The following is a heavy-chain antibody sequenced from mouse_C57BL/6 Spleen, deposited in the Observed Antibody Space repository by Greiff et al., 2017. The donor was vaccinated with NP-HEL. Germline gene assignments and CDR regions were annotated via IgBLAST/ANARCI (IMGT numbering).Heavy chain of an antibody. J-gene: IGHJ3*01. V-gene: IGHV1-76*01. Sequence: VQLQQSGAELVRPGASVKLSCKASGYTFTDYYINWVKQRPGQGLEWIARIYPGSGNTYYNEKFKGKATLTAEKSSSTAYMQLSSLTSEDSAVYFCARSDGYTPFAYWGQGTLVTVSA. CDR3: ARSDGYTPFAY. CDR2: IYPGSGNT. D-gene: IGHD2-3*01. CDR1: GYTFTDYY.